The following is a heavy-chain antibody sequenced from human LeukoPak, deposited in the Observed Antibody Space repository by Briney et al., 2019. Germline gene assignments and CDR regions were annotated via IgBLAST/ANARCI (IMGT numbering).Heavy chain of an antibody. CDR3: ARIKGTRIGYSRYFDS. J-gene: IGHJ4*02. CDR2: INHSGST. V-gene: IGHV4-34*01. Sequence: SETLSLTCAVYGGSFSGYYWSWIRQPPGKGLEWIGEINHSGSTNYNPSLKSRVTISGDTSKNQFSLKLSSVTAADTAVYYCARIKGTRIGYSRYFDSWGQGTLVTVSS. D-gene: IGHD5-18*01. CDR1: GGSFSGYY.